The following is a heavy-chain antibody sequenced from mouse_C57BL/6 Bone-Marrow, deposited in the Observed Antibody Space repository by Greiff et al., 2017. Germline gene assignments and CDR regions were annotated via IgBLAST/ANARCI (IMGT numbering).Heavy chain of an antibody. D-gene: IGHD1-1*01. J-gene: IGHJ1*03. CDR2: SRNKANDYTT. Sequence: EVKVVESGGGLVQSGRSLRLSCATSGFTFSDFYMEWVRQAPGKGLEWIAASRNKANDYTTEYSASVKGRFIVSRDTSQSILYLQMNALRAEDTAIYYCARDVPGYYGSSHWYFDVWGTGTTVTVSS. V-gene: IGHV7-1*01. CDR1: GFTFSDFY. CDR3: ARDVPGYYGSSHWYFDV.